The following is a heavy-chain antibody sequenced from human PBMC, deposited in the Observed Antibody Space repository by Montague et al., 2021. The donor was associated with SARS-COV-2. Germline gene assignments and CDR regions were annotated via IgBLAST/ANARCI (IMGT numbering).Heavy chain of an antibody. CDR1: GFSLITDGVG. D-gene: IGHD3-10*01. Sequence: PALVKPTQTLTLTCTFSGFSLITDGVGVGWIRQPPGKALEWLALIFWNDDKRYNSSLKNRLTITKDTSKNQVVLTMTNMDPLDTGTYYCAHSPLIASSGDFDYWGQGTLVTVSS. CDR2: IFWNDDK. CDR3: AHSPLIASSGDFDY. V-gene: IGHV2-5*01. J-gene: IGHJ4*02.